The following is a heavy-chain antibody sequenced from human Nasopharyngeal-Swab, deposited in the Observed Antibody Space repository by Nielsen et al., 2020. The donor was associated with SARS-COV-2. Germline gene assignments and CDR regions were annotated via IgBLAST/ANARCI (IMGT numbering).Heavy chain of an antibody. CDR1: GYTFTGYY. V-gene: IGHV1-2*06. J-gene: IGHJ4*02. Sequence: ASVKVSCKASGYTFTGYYMHWVRQAPGQGLEWMGRINPNSGGTNYAQKFQGRVTFTRDTSASTAYMELSSLRSEDTAVYYCASVDMGDYWGQGTLVTVSS. CDR2: INPNSGGT. CDR3: ASVDMGDY. D-gene: IGHD5-12*01.